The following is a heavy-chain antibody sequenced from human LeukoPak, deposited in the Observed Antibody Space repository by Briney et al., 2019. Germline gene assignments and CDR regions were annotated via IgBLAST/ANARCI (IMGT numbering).Heavy chain of an antibody. Sequence: SETLSLTCTVSGGSISSGGYYWSWIRQHPGKGLEWIGYIYYSGSTYYNPSLKSRVTISVDTSKNQFSLKLSSVTAADTAVYYCARVFRGGGGGWPDYWGQGTLVTVSS. CDR2: IYYSGST. D-gene: IGHD6-19*01. V-gene: IGHV4-31*03. CDR3: ARVFRGGGGGWPDY. J-gene: IGHJ4*02. CDR1: GGSISSGGYY.